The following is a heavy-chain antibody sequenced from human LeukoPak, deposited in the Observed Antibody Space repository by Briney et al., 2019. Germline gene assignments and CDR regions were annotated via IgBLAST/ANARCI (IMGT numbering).Heavy chain of an antibody. D-gene: IGHD3-16*01. J-gene: IGHJ5*02. V-gene: IGHV3-7*03. CDR1: GFTFRSYW. Sequence: GGSLRLSCAASGFTFRSYWMSWVRQAPGKGLEWVANIKQDGSEQYYVDSVKGRFTISRDNAKNSLDLQMNSLRAEDTAVYYCAKDLWVFDPWGQGTLVTVSS. CDR2: IKQDGSEQ. CDR3: AKDLWVFDP.